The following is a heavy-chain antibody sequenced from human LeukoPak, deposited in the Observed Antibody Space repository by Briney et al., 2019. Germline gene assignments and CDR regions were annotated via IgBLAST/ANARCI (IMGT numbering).Heavy chain of an antibody. CDR1: GFTFSSYE. J-gene: IGHJ4*02. CDR2: IRSSGSTI. CDR3: ASLVVPAASHFDY. V-gene: IGHV3-48*03. D-gene: IGHD2-2*01. Sequence: PGGSLRLSCAASGFTFSSYEMNWVRQAPGKGLEWVSYIRSSGSTIYYADSVKGRFTISRDNAKNSLYLQMNSLRAEDTAVYYCASLVVPAASHFDYWGQGTLVTVSS.